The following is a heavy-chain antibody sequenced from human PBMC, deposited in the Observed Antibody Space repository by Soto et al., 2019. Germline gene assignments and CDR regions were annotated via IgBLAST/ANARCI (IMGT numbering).Heavy chain of an antibody. Sequence: SETLSLTCAVSGASVSSTYWWSWVRQPPGKGPEWIGEINHRGSANYNPSLRSRVTMSVDISKSQFSLRLTSVTAADTAVYYCARRYGSCFDYWGQGTLVTVSS. CDR3: ARRYGSCFDY. CDR2: INHRGSA. D-gene: IGHD5-18*01. J-gene: IGHJ4*02. CDR1: GASVSSTYW. V-gene: IGHV4-4*02.